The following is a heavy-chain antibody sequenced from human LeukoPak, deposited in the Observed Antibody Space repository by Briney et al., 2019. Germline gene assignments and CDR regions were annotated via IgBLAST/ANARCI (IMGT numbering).Heavy chain of an antibody. CDR3: ARALRITMARGLIGY. D-gene: IGHD3-10*01. CDR2: IKGDGSEK. V-gene: IGHV3-7*05. J-gene: IGHJ4*02. CDR1: GFTFSYYW. Sequence: GGSLRLSCAASGFTFSYYWMNWVRQAPGKGLEWVASIKGDGSEKYYVDSVKGRFTISRDNAKNSLYLQMNSLRAEDTAVYYCARALRITMARGLIGYWGQGTLVTVSS.